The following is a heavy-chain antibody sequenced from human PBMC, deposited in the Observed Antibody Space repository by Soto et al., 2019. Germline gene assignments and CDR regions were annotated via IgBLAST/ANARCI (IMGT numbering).Heavy chain of an antibody. CDR2: INHSGST. CDR3: ARNRRVRFLEWLSDYYYGMDV. Sequence: SETLSLTCAVYGGSFSGYYWSWIRQPPGKGLEWIGEINHSGSTNYNPSLKSRVTISVDTSKNQFSLKLSSVTAADTAVYYCARNRRVRFLEWLSDYYYGMDVWGQGTTVTVSS. J-gene: IGHJ6*02. D-gene: IGHD3-3*01. V-gene: IGHV4-34*01. CDR1: GGSFSGYY.